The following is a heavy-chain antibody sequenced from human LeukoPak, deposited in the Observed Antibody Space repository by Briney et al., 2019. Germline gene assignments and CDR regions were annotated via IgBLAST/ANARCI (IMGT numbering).Heavy chain of an antibody. CDR3: ARGKGVDY. D-gene: IGHD3-16*01. CDR1: GFTFSSSW. CDR2: IKQDGSEK. V-gene: IGHV3-7*01. J-gene: IGHJ4*02. Sequence: GGSLRLSCAASGFTFSSSWMSWVRQAPGKGLEWVANIKQDGSEKYYVDSVKGRFTISRDNAKNSLYLQMNSLRAEDTAVYYCARGKGVDYWGQGTLVTVSS.